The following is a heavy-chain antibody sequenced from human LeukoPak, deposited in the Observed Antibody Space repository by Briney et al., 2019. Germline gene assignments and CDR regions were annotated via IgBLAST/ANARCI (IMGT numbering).Heavy chain of an antibody. Sequence: PSETLSLTCAVYGGSFSGYYWSWIRQPPGKGLEWIGEINHSGSTNYNPSLKSRVTISVDTSKNQFSLKLSSVTAADTAVYYCARVRSGSYRFDYWGQGTLVTVSS. J-gene: IGHJ4*02. CDR1: GGSFSGYY. D-gene: IGHD1-26*01. CDR3: ARVRSGSYRFDY. V-gene: IGHV4-34*01. CDR2: INHSGST.